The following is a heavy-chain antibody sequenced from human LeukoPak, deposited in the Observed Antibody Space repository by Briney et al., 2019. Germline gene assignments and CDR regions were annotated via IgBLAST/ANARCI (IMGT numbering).Heavy chain of an antibody. Sequence: GGSLRLSCAACGFPFSSYSVNSVPQATGKRLEWVSYINSSSSTIYYADAVKGRFTIARDNAKNSLYLQVNSLRAEDTAVYYCARDSRAAAGTGDDDYYMDVWGKGTTVTVSS. J-gene: IGHJ6*03. V-gene: IGHV3-48*04. CDR3: ARDSRAAAGTGDDDYYMDV. CDR1: GFPFSSYS. D-gene: IGHD6-13*01. CDR2: INSSSSTI.